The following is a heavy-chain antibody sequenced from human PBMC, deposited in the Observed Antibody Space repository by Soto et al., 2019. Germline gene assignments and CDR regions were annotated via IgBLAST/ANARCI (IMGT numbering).Heavy chain of an antibody. V-gene: IGHV3-30*18. J-gene: IGHJ6*03. Sequence: GGSLRLSCAASVFTFSSYGMHWVRQAPGKGLEWVAVISYDGSNKYYADSVKGRFTISRDNSKNTLYLQMNSLRAEDTAVYYCAKGVAVSYYGEYYYYMDVWGKGTTVTVSS. D-gene: IGHD4-17*01. CDR2: ISYDGSNK. CDR3: AKGVAVSYYGEYYYYMDV. CDR1: VFTFSSYG.